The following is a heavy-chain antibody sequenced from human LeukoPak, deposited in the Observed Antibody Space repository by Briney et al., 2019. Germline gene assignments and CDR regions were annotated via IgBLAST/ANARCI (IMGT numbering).Heavy chain of an antibody. V-gene: IGHV4-39*07. CDR1: GGSISSSSYY. J-gene: IGHJ4*02. Sequence: PSETLSLTCTVSGGSISSSSYYWGWIRQPPGKGLEWIGSVFYSGNTYYSPSLKSRVTISVDTSKNQFSLKLSSVTAADTAVYYCARVSVYNGSGSYLFDYWGQGTLVTVSS. CDR2: VFYSGNT. CDR3: ARVSVYNGSGSYLFDY. D-gene: IGHD3-10*01.